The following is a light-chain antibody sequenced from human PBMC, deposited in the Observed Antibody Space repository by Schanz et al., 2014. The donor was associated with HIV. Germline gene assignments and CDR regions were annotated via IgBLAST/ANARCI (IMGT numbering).Light chain of an antibody. J-gene: IGLJ2*01. Sequence: QSALTQPASVSGAPGQSITLSCTGTSSDIGGYNVVSWYQQHPDKAPKLIIYDVTTRPSGISSRFSGSASGNTASLTISGLQADDEADYFCSSHTTSSTLVFGGGTKLTVL. CDR3: SSHTTSSTLV. V-gene: IGLV2-14*03. CDR2: DVT. CDR1: SSDIGGYNV.